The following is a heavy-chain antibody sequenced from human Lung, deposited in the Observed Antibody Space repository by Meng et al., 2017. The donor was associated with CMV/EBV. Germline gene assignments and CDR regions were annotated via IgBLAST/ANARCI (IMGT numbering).Heavy chain of an antibody. D-gene: IGHD6-6*01. V-gene: IGHV3-7*01. CDR1: GFTFREYW. J-gene: IGHJ4*02. CDR2: IKPDGSDT. Sequence: ESLKISCIVSGFTFREYWMNWVRQATGQGLEWLASIKPDGSDTYYVDSVKGRFTISRDNAKNSVHLQMNSLRAEDTAVYYCFARPIDYWGQGTLVTVSS. CDR3: FARPIDY.